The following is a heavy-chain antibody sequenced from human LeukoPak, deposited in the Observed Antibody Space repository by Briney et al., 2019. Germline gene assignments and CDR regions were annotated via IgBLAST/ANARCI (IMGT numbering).Heavy chain of an antibody. Sequence: SETLSLTCTVSGYSISSGYYWGWIRQPPGKGLEWIGSIYHSGSTYYNPSLKSRVTISVDTSKNQFSLKLSSVTAADTAVYYCARDTSSYGSGSPPDYWGQGTLVTVSS. CDR1: GYSISSGYY. CDR3: ARDTSSYGSGSPPDY. CDR2: IYHSGST. D-gene: IGHD3-10*01. J-gene: IGHJ4*02. V-gene: IGHV4-38-2*02.